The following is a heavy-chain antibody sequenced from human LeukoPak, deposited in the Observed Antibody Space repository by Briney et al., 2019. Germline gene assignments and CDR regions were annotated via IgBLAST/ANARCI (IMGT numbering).Heavy chain of an antibody. V-gene: IGHV4-39*01. D-gene: IGHD6-19*01. Sequence: PSETLSLTCTVSGDSISSSSYYWGWIRQPPGKGLEWIGSISYSGGMYYNPSLKSRVTISVDTSKNQFSLKLNSVTAADTAVYFCARQVVTVAGTGYFDYWGQGTLVTVSS. CDR3: ARQVVTVAGTGYFDY. CDR1: GDSISSSSYY. J-gene: IGHJ4*02. CDR2: ISYSGGM.